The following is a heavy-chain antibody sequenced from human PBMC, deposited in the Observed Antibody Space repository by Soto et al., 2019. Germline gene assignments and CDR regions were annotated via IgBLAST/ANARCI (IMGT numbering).Heavy chain of an antibody. CDR1: GFSFSSYA. V-gene: IGHV3-23*01. CDR3: AKGISGYYDSSDFDS. J-gene: IGHJ4*02. D-gene: IGHD3-22*01. CDR2: IGGRGGST. Sequence: EVQVLESGGGLVQPGGSLRLSCAASGFSFSSYAMSWVRQAPGKGLEWVSTIGGRGGSTYYADSVKGRFTISRDISKNTLHLQMTNLRAEDTAVYYCAKGISGYYDSSDFDSWGQGTLVTVSS.